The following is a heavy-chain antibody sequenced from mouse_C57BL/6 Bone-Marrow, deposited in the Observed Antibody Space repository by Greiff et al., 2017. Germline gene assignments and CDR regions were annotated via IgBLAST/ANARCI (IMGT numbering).Heavy chain of an antibody. CDR2: IWRGGST. Sequence: QVQLQQSGPGLVQPSQSLSITCTVSGFSLTSYGVHWVRQSPGKGLEWLGVIWRGGSTDYNAALMSRLSITKDNSKSQVFFKMNSLQADDTAIYYCAKSDEGFAYWGQGTLVTVSA. V-gene: IGHV2-5*01. CDR1: GFSLTSYG. CDR3: AKSDEGFAY. J-gene: IGHJ3*01. D-gene: IGHD2-13*01.